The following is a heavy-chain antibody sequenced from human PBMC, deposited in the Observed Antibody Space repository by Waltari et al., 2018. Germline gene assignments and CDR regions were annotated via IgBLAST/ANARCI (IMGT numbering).Heavy chain of an antibody. D-gene: IGHD5-18*01. CDR3: ARAHRYGSSDYYYMDV. Sequence: EVQLVESGGGLVKPGGSQRLSCAASGFTFSTYSMNWVGQAPGKGPELGSTISRSISNLYYADKVNGRFTIARDNAKTSQSLRINSQRAEDTAVYYCARAHRYGSSDYYYMDVWGNGTTVTVSS. CDR2: ISRSISNL. V-gene: IGHV3-21*02. J-gene: IGHJ6*03. CDR1: GFTFSTYS.